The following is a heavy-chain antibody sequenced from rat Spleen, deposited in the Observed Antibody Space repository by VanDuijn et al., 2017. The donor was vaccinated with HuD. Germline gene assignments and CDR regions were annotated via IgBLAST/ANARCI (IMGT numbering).Heavy chain of an antibody. Sequence: EVQLVESGGGLVQPGRSLKLSCAASGFTFSDYYMAWVRQAPTKGLEWVATISYGDSSGHSSTYYRDSVKGRFTISRDNAKNTLYLQLDSLRSEDTATYYCVRQDTSGYSNWFAYWGQGTLVTVSS. CDR2: ISYGDSSGHSST. D-gene: IGHD4-3*01. CDR3: VRQDTSGYSNWFAY. CDR1: GFTFSDYY. V-gene: IGHV5-7*01. J-gene: IGHJ3*01.